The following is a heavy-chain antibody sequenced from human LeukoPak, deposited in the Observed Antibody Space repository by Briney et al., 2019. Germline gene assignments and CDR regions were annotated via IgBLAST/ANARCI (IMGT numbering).Heavy chain of an antibody. Sequence: SETLSLTCTVSGGSISSSSYYWGWIRQPPGKGLEWIGSIYYSGSTYYNPSLKSRVTISVDTSKNQFSLKLSSVTAADTAVYYCASHPEYSSGWYWGDYWGQGTLVTVSS. CDR1: GGSISSSSYY. CDR3: ASHPEYSSGWYWGDY. CDR2: IYYSGST. V-gene: IGHV4-39*01. D-gene: IGHD6-19*01. J-gene: IGHJ4*02.